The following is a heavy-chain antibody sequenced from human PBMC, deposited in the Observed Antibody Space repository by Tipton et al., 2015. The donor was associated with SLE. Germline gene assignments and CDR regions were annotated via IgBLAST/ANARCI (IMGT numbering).Heavy chain of an antibody. CDR3: AREHISSLRDAFEV. D-gene: IGHD2-15*01. J-gene: IGHJ3*01. Sequence: LRLSCTVSGGSVGNYYWSWIRQPPGKGLEWIGYIHYTGSTEYNPSLKSRVTISVDRSKNQLNLNLRSVTVVDTAMYYCAREHISSLRDAFEVWGQGTMVTVS. CDR1: GGSVGNYY. CDR2: IHYTGST. V-gene: IGHV4-59*02.